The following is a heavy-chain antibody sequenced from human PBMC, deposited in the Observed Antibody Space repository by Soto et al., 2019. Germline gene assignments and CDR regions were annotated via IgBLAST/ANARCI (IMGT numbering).Heavy chain of an antibody. CDR2: IKQDGSEK. CDR1: GFTFSSYW. J-gene: IGHJ4*02. CDR3: ASSYYYDSSGYYRS. Sequence: GGSLRLSCAASGFTFSSYWMSWVRQAAGKGLEWVANIKQDGSEKYYVDSVKGQFTISRDNAKNSLYLQMNSLRAEDTAVYYCASSYYYDSSGYYRSWGQGTLVTVSS. D-gene: IGHD3-22*01. V-gene: IGHV3-7*05.